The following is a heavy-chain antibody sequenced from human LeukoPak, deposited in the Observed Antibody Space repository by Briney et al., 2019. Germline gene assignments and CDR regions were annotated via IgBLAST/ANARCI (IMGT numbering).Heavy chain of an antibody. Sequence: SETLSLTCAVYGGSFSGYYWSWIRHPPGKGLEWIGEINHSGSTNYNPSLKSRVTISVDTSKNQFSLKLSSVTAADTAVYYCARGGFIAAAGFPNWFDPWGQGTLVTVSS. CDR1: GGSFSGYY. CDR3: ARGGFIAAAGFPNWFDP. V-gene: IGHV4-34*01. D-gene: IGHD6-13*01. J-gene: IGHJ5*02. CDR2: INHSGST.